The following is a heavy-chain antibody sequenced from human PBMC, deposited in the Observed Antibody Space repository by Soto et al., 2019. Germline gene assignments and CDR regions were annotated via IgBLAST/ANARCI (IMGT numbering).Heavy chain of an antibody. V-gene: IGHV3-7*04. CDR1: GFTFSGHW. J-gene: IGHJ4*02. CDR2: IKEDGSEK. D-gene: IGHD5-18*01. Sequence: EEQLVESGGGLVQPGGSLRVSCAASGFTFSGHWMTWVRQAPGKGLEWVASIKEDGSEKKYVDSAKGRFTISRDNAKKSLYLQMNSLRGDDTAVDYCARGGSNSFGLWGQGTLVTVSS. CDR3: ARGGSNSFGL.